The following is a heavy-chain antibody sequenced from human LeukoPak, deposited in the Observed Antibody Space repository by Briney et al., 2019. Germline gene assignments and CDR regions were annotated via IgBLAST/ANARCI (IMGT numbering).Heavy chain of an antibody. CDR3: ARRVGYYYGSGSFYYYYYGMDV. D-gene: IGHD3-10*01. CDR2: IYYSGST. V-gene: IGHV4-59*08. CDR1: GGSISSYY. J-gene: IGHJ6*02. Sequence: PSETLSLTCTVSGGSISSYYWSWIRQPPGKGLEWIGYIYYSGSTNYNPSLKSRVTISVDTSKNQFSLKLSSVTAADTAVYYCARRVGYYYGSGSFYYYYYGMDVWGQGTTVTVSS.